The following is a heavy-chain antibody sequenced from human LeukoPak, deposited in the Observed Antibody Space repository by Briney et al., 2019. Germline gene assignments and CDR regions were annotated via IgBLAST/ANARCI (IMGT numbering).Heavy chain of an antibody. V-gene: IGHV3-30*03. CDR3: TRDHSSAYLSYYFDY. D-gene: IGHD3-16*02. CDR1: GFTFSTYG. J-gene: IGHJ4*02. Sequence: GGSLRLSCAASGFTFSTYGMHWVRQAPGKGLEWVAVITYDGSYKYHADSLKGRFTISRDNPKNTFYLQMNSLRPEDTAVCYCTRDHSSAYLSYYFDYWGQGTLVTVSS. CDR2: ITYDGSYK.